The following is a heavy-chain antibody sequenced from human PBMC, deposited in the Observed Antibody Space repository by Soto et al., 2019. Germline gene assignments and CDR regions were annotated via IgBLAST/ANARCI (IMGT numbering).Heavy chain of an antibody. CDR2: IKEDGSEK. CDR3: ARYKNLDS. CDR1: GFPLSSRW. Sequence: PGGSLSLSWEASGFPLSSRWMSWVRQAPGKGLEWVANIKEDGSEKHYVDSVEGRFTISRDNAKNSLYLQMNSLRAEDMAVYYCARYKNLDSWGQGTLVTVSS. D-gene: IGHD1-1*01. J-gene: IGHJ4*02. V-gene: IGHV3-7*01.